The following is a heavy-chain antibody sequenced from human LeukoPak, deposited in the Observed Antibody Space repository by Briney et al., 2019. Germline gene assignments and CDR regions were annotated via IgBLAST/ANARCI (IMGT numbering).Heavy chain of an antibody. CDR2: ISGSGGST. J-gene: IGHJ6*02. CDR1: GFTFSSYA. CDR3: ASSPLYYYDSSGSYYYYYGMDV. V-gene: IGHV3-23*01. Sequence: SGGSLRLSCAASGFTFSSYAMSWVRQAPGKGLEWVSAISGSGGSTYSADSVKGRFTISRDNSKNTLYLQMNGLRAEDTALYYCASSPLYYYDSSGSYYYYYGMDVWGQGTTVTVSS. D-gene: IGHD3-22*01.